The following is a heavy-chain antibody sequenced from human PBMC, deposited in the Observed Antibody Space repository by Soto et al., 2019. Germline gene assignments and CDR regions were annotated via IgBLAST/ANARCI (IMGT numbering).Heavy chain of an antibody. Sequence: QVQLVQSGAEVKKPGYSVRVSCKASGGTFSTYTISWVRQAPGQGLEWMGRIIPILDMTNYAQKFQGRVTITADKSTTTAYMELSSLRSEDTAVYFCARDFDYGDYVGNFDYWGQGTLVTVSS. V-gene: IGHV1-69*08. CDR2: IIPILDMT. J-gene: IGHJ4*02. CDR3: ARDFDYGDYVGNFDY. D-gene: IGHD4-17*01. CDR1: GGTFSTYT.